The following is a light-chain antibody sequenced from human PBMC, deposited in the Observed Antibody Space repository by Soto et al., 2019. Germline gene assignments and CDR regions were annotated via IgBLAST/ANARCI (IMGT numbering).Light chain of an antibody. CDR3: QQYNNWPPWT. J-gene: IGKJ1*01. CDR2: GAS. CDR1: QSVSSSY. V-gene: IGKV3-15*01. Sequence: PGAIVTLSCMSSQSVSSSYLTCYQQNPGQAPRLPIHGASTRATGIPARLSGSASGTEFTLTISSLQSEDFAVYYCQQYNNWPPWTSGQATTVDI.